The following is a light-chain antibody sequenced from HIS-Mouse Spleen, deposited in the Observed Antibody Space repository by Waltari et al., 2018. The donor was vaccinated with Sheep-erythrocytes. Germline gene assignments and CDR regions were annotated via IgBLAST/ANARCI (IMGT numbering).Light chain of an antibody. CDR2: DVS. J-gene: IGLJ1*01. V-gene: IGLV2-11*01. Sequence: QSALTQPRSVSGSPGQSVTISCTGTSSDVGGYNYVSWYQQHPGKAPKLMIYDVSKRPSAVPVRCLGSNAGNTASLTISGLQAEDEADYYCCSYAGSYNHVFATGTKVTVL. CDR1: SSDVGGYNY. CDR3: CSYAGSYNHV.